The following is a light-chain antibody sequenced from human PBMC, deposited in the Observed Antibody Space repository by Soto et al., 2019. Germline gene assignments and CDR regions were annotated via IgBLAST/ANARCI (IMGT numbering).Light chain of an antibody. J-gene: IGKJ2*01. CDR1: QSISSW. CDR2: KAS. CDR3: QHYDSYSLYT. Sequence: DIQMTQSPSTLSASVGDRVTITCRASQSISSWLAWYQQKPGKAPKLLIYKASSLESGVPSRFSGSGSGTEFTLTISSLQPDDFATYYCQHYDSYSLYTFGQGTNLEIK. V-gene: IGKV1-5*03.